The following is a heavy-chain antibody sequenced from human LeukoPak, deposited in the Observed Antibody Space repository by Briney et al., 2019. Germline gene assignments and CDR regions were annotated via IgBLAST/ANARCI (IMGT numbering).Heavy chain of an antibody. V-gene: IGHV3-9*03. Sequence: GGSLRLSCAASGFTFSSYGMHWVRQAPGKGLEWVSGISWNSGSIDYADSVKGRFTISRDNAKNSLYLQMNSLRVEDMALYYCAKAYCSNMNCSPDYWGQGALVTVSS. CDR1: GFTFSSYG. CDR3: AKAYCSNMNCSPDY. D-gene: IGHD2-2*01. J-gene: IGHJ4*02. CDR2: ISWNSGSI.